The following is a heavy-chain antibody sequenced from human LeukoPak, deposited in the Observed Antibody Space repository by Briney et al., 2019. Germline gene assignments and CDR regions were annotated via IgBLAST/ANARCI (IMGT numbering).Heavy chain of an antibody. J-gene: IGHJ5*02. CDR2: IYHSGST. D-gene: IGHD3-10*01. CDR3: ARDYYGSGSYDWFDP. Sequence: SETLSLTCTVSGYSISSGYYWGWIRQPPGKGLEWIGSIYHSGSTYYNPSLKSRVTISVDTSKNQFSLKLSSVTAADTAVYYCARDYYGSGSYDWFDPWGQGTLVTVSS. V-gene: IGHV4-38-2*02. CDR1: GYSISSGYY.